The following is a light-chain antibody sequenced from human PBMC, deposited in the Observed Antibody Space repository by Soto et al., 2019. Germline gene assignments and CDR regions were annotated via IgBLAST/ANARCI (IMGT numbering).Light chain of an antibody. CDR2: NAD. Sequence: DIQMTRSRSTLSXSXGXXXTXXCRASQDINRWLAWYQQKPGKAPKILIYNADTLESGVPSRFSGSGYGTEFILTISSLQPDDFATYYCQQFSLYWAFGQGTKVDI. CDR3: QQFSLYWA. V-gene: IGKV1-5*01. CDR1: QDINRW. J-gene: IGKJ1*01.